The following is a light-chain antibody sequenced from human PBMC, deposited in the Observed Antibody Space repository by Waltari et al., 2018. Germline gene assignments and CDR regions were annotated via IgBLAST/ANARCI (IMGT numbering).Light chain of an antibody. Sequence: SSELTQDPAVSVALGQTVRITCQGDSLRNNYASWYQQKTGQAPILVIFAKNSRPSGVPSRFSGSTSGSTASLTITGAQAEDEADYDCNSRDSSGDHVVFGGGTKLTVL. CDR3: NSRDSSGDHVV. CDR1: SLRNNY. V-gene: IGLV3-19*01. CDR2: AKN. J-gene: IGLJ2*01.